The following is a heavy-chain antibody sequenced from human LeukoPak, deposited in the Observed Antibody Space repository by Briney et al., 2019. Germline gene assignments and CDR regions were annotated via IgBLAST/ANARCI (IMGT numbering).Heavy chain of an antibody. CDR3: AKEGFFD. CDR2: ISYDGSNK. J-gene: IGHJ4*02. V-gene: IGHV3-30*18. CDR1: GFTFSSYG. Sequence: GGSLRLSCAASGFTFSSYGMHWVRQAPGKGLEWVAVISYDGSNKYYADSVKGRYTISRDNSKNTLYLQMNSLRAEDTAVYYCAKEGFFDWGQGTLVTVSS. D-gene: IGHD3-3*01.